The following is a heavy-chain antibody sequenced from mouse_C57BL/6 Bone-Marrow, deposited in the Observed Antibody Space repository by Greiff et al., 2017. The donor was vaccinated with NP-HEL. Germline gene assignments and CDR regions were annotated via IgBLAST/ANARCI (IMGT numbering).Heavy chain of an antibody. D-gene: IGHD1-1*01. CDR2: ISSGGDYI. J-gene: IGHJ4*01. Sequence: EVMLVESGEGLVKPGGSLKLSCAASGFTFSSYAMSWVRQTPEKRLEWVAYISSGGDYIYYADTVKGRFTISRDNARNTLYLQMSSLKSEDTAMYYCTRDGYGSSFYAMDYWGQGTSVTVSS. CDR3: TRDGYGSSFYAMDY. CDR1: GFTFSSYA. V-gene: IGHV5-9-1*02.